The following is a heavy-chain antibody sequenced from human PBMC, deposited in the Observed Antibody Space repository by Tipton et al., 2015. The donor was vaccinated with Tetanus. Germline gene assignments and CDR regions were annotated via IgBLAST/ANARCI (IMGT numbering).Heavy chain of an antibody. D-gene: IGHD1-26*01. J-gene: IGHJ4*01. Sequence: SLRLSCAASGFTVGSNYMGWVRQAPGKGLEWVSFIYAGGSTYYADSVQGRLTISRDTSRNTLYLQMNSLRIDDTAVYYCVRTFTGSYNNWGHGTLVTVSS. CDR2: IYAGGST. CDR3: VRTFTGSYNN. V-gene: IGHV3-53*01. CDR1: GFTVGSNY.